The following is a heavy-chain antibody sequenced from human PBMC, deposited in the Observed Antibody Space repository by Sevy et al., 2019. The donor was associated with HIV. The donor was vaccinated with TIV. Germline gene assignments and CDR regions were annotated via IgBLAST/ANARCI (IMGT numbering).Heavy chain of an antibody. CDR1: GFTFSIYW. D-gene: IGHD1-26*01. CDR2: IKQDGSAK. J-gene: IGHJ3*02. V-gene: IGHV3-7*01. Sequence: GGSLRLSCAASGFTFSIYWMSWVRQAPGKGLEWVANIKQDGSAKDYVDSVKGRFTISRDNAKNSLYLQMNSLRAEDTAVYYCARGEAAAFDIWGQGTMVTVSS. CDR3: ARGEAAAFDI.